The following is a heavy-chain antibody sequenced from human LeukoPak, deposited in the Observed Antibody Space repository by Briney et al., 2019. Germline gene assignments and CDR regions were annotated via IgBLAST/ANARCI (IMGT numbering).Heavy chain of an antibody. CDR1: GFTFSSYS. V-gene: IGHV3-21*01. J-gene: IGHJ4*02. CDR2: ISSSSSYI. Sequence: GGSLRLSCAASGFTFSSYSMNWVRQAPGKGLEWVSCISSSSSYIYYANSVKGRFTISRDNAKNSLYLQMNSLRAEDTAVYYCTRDYENLTGSKTRFHYWGQGTLVTVSS. D-gene: IGHD3-9*01. CDR3: TRDYENLTGSKTRFHY.